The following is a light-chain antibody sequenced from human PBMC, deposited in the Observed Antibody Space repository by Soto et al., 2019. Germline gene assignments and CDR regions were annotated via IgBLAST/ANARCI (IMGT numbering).Light chain of an antibody. J-gene: IGLJ1*01. CDR1: SSNIGAGYD. V-gene: IGLV1-40*01. Sequence: QSVLTQPPSVSGAPGQRVTISCTGSSSNIGAGYDVHWYQQLPGTGPKLLINGNNNRPSGVPDRFSGSKSGTSASLAITGLQAEDEADYYCQSYDRSLSGYVFGTGTKVTVL. CDR3: QSYDRSLSGYV. CDR2: GNN.